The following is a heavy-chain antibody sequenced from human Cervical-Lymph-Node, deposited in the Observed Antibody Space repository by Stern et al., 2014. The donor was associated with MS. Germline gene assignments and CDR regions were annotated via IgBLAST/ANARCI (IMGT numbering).Heavy chain of an antibody. V-gene: IGHV3-33*01. CDR2: IWCDGSNP. CDR1: GFSFSRYA. D-gene: IGHD6-13*01. J-gene: IGHJ4*02. CDR3: ASAYSSSHYYFDY. Sequence: QVQLVESGGGVVQPGRSLRLSCAASGFSFSRYAMHWVRQAPGKGLEWVALIWCDGSNPYYADSVAGRFAISRDNFKNTLYLQMNSLRAEDTAVYYCASAYSSSHYYFDYWGQGTLVTVSS.